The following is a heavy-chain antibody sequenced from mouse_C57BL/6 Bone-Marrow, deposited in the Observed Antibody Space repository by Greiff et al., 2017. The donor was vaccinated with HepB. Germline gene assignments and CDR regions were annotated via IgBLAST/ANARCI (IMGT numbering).Heavy chain of an antibody. V-gene: IGHV1-15*01. J-gene: IGHJ3*01. CDR2: IDPETGGT. CDR1: GYTFTDYE. Sequence: QVQLQQSGAELVRPGASVTLSCKASGYTFTDYEMHWVKQTPVHGLEWIGAIDPETGGTAYNQKFKGKAILTADKSSSTAYMELRSLTSEDSAVYYCTPPQLRLFAYWGQGTLVTVSA. D-gene: IGHD3-2*02. CDR3: TPPQLRLFAY.